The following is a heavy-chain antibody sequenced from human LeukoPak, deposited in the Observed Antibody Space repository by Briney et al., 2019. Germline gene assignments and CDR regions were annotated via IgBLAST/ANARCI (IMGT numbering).Heavy chain of an antibody. CDR1: GGSISSSSYY. CDR3: AVDYDSSGYYYRGLFFDS. CDR2: IYYSGST. D-gene: IGHD3-22*01. V-gene: IGHV4-39*07. J-gene: IGHJ4*02. Sequence: PSETLSLTCTVSGGSISSSSYYWGWIRQPPGKGLEWIGSIYYSGSTYYNPSLKSRVPISLDTSKNQFSLKLNSVTAADTAVYYCAVDYDSSGYYYRGLFFDSWGQGTLVSVSS.